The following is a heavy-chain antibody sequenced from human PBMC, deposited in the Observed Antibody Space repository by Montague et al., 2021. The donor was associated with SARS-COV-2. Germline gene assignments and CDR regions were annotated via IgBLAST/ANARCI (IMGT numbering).Heavy chain of an antibody. J-gene: IGHJ4*02. CDR2: INYSGST. CDR1: GXSMNNYY. Sequence: SETLSLTCTVSGXSMNNYYWSWIRQPPGKGLEWIGYINYSGSTHYNPSLQSRVTLSKDTSKNQFSLRLTSVTAADTAMDFCARAPIYGSSWYAYFDYWGQGTLVTVSS. CDR3: ARAPIYGSSWYAYFDY. D-gene: IGHD6-13*01. V-gene: IGHV4-59*01.